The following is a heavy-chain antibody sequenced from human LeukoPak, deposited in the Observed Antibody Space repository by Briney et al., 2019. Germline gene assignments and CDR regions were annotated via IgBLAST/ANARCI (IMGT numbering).Heavy chain of an antibody. CDR2: IYTSGNT. V-gene: IGHV4-4*09. CDR3: ARLYCGGDCYHDAFDI. D-gene: IGHD2-21*02. CDR1: GGSISSYY. J-gene: IGHJ3*02. Sequence: SETLSLTCTVSGGSISSYYWSWIRQPPGKGLEWIGYIYTSGNTNHNPSLKSRVTISVDTSKNQFSLKLSSVTAADTAVYYCARLYCGGDCYHDAFDIWGQGTMVTVSS.